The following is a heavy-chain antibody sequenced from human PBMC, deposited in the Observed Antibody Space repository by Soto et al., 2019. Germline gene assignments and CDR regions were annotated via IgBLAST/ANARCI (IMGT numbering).Heavy chain of an antibody. CDR2: INPNSGGT. J-gene: IGHJ5*02. D-gene: IGHD6-19*01. V-gene: IGHV1-2*02. Sequence: QVQLVQSGAEVKKPGASVKVSCKASGYTFTGYYMHWVRQAPGQGLEWMGWINPNSGGTNYAQKFQGRVTMTRDTAIRTAEMELSRLRFDGTAVYYCARGVAGKLNWFDPWGQGTLVTVSS. CDR1: GYTFTGYY. CDR3: ARGVAGKLNWFDP.